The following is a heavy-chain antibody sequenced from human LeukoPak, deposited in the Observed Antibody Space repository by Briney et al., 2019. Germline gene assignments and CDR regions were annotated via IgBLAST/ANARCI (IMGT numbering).Heavy chain of an antibody. D-gene: IGHD1-26*01. V-gene: IGHV3-23*01. Sequence: PGGSLRLSCAASGFTFSSYAMSWVRQAPGKGLEWVSAISGSGGSTYYADSVKGRFTISRDNSKNTLYLQMNSLRAEDTAVYYCAKGRRGISRSLTTDYWGQGTLVTVSS. CDR2: ISGSGGST. J-gene: IGHJ4*02. CDR1: GFTFSSYA. CDR3: AKGRRGISRSLTTDY.